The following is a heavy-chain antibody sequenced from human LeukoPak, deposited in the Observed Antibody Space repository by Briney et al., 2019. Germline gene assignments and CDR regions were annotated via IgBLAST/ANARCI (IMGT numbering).Heavy chain of an antibody. CDR1: GGSISSYY. Sequence: SETLSLTCTVSGGSISSYYWSWIRQSAGKGLEWIGRIHASGSTNYNPSLKSRVTMSVDTSKNEFSLKVSSATAADTAVYYCARRSGSYRYYFDYWGQGTLVTVSS. V-gene: IGHV4-4*07. CDR3: ARRSGSYRYYFDY. CDR2: IHASGST. D-gene: IGHD1-26*01. J-gene: IGHJ4*02.